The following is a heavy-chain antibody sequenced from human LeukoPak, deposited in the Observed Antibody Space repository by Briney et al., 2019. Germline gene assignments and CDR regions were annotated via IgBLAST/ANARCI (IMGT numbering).Heavy chain of an antibody. J-gene: IGHJ4*02. CDR3: GRDHYGYNSIDF. D-gene: IGHD5-24*01. CDR1: GFTFSSYW. Sequence: PGGSLRLSCAASGFTFSSYWMHWVRQAPGKGLVWVSRLNRDGRTTHYADSVKGRFTISRDNTKNTLYLQMSSLRAEDTAVYYCGRDHYGYNSIDFWGQGTLVTVSS. CDR2: LNRDGRTT. V-gene: IGHV3-74*01.